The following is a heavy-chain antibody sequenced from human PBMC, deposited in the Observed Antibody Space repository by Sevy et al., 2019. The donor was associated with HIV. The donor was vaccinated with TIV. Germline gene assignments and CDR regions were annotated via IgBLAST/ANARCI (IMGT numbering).Heavy chain of an antibody. CDR2: ISYDGNNK. CDR3: ASELNHYGSGSYTFDY. D-gene: IGHD3-10*01. V-gene: IGHV3-30*03. Sequence: GGSLRLSCAASGFTFSSYGMHWVRQAPGKGLEWGAVISYDGNNKYYADSVKGRFTSSRDNSKNTLYLQMSSLRAEDTAVYYCASELNHYGSGSYTFDYWGQGTLVTVSS. CDR1: GFTFSSYG. J-gene: IGHJ4*02.